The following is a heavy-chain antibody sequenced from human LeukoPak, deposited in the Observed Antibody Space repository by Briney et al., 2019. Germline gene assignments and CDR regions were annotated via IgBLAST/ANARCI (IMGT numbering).Heavy chain of an antibody. D-gene: IGHD2-2*01. V-gene: IGHV3-30*03. J-gene: IGHJ4*02. CDR1: GFTFSSYG. CDR2: ISYDGSNK. CDR3: AREDCSSTSCYFAIGSFDY. Sequence: PGGSLRLSCAASGFTFSSYGMHWVRQAPGKGLEWVAVISYDGSNKYYADSVKGRFTISRDNSKNTLYLQMNSLRAEDTAVYYCAREDCSSTSCYFAIGSFDYWGQGTLVTVSS.